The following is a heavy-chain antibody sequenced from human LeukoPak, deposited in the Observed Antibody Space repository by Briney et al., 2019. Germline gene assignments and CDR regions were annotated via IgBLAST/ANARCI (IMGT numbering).Heavy chain of an antibody. Sequence: PSETLSHTCTVSGGSISSYFWSSIRQPAGKGLEWIGHIYTSGSTNYNPSLKSRVTMSVDTSKNQFSLKLSSVTAADTAVYYCAKEIGYYGSGSPGFDYWGQGTLVTVSS. J-gene: IGHJ4*02. CDR2: IYTSGST. D-gene: IGHD3-10*01. CDR3: AKEIGYYGSGSPGFDY. V-gene: IGHV4-4*07. CDR1: GGSISSYF.